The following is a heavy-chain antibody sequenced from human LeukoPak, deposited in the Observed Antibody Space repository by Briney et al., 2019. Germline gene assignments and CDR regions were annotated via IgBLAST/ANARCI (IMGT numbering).Heavy chain of an antibody. Sequence: GGSLRLSCAASGFTFSSYSMNWVRQAPGKGLEWVSYISSSSSTIYYADSVKGRFTISRDNAKNSLYLQMNSLRAEDTAVYYCARAGTMIVVVYFDYWGQGTLVTVSS. CDR1: GFTFSSYS. CDR2: ISSSSSTI. V-gene: IGHV3-48*04. D-gene: IGHD3-22*01. J-gene: IGHJ4*02. CDR3: ARAGTMIVVVYFDY.